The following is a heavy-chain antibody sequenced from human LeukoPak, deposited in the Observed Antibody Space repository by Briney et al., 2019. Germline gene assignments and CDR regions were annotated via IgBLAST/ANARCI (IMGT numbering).Heavy chain of an antibody. Sequence: GASVKVSYKASGYTFTGYYMHWVRQAPGQGLEWMGRINPNSGGTNYAQKFQGRVTMTRDTSISTAYMELSRLRSDDTAVYYCARVVSKGIGDFDYWGQGTLVTVSS. J-gene: IGHJ4*02. V-gene: IGHV1-2*06. CDR2: INPNSGGT. CDR1: GYTFTGYY. D-gene: IGHD3-22*01. CDR3: ARVVSKGIGDFDY.